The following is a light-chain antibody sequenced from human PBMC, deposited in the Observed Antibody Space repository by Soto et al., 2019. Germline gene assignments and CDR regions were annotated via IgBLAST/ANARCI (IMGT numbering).Light chain of an antibody. CDR3: HQYNNWPYT. V-gene: IGKV3-15*01. J-gene: IGKJ2*01. CDR2: GAS. CDR1: QSVSSN. Sequence: EIVMTQSPATLSVSPGERATLSCRASQSVSSNLAWYQQKPGQAPRLLIYGASTRATGIPARFSGSGSGTEFTLTISSLQSEDFAVYYCHQYNNWPYTFGQGTKVDSK.